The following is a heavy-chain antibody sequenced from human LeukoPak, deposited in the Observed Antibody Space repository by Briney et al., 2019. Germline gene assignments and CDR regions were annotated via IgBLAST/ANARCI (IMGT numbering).Heavy chain of an antibody. CDR2: ISSSSSTI. Sequence: GGSLRLSRAASGFTFSSYSMNWVRQAPGKGLEWVSYISSSSSTIYYADSVKGRFTISRDNAKNSLYLQMNSLRAEDTAVYYCARGGSYYGNDYWGQGTLVTVSS. V-gene: IGHV3-48*01. CDR1: GFTFSSYS. J-gene: IGHJ4*02. CDR3: ARGGSYYGNDY. D-gene: IGHD1-26*01.